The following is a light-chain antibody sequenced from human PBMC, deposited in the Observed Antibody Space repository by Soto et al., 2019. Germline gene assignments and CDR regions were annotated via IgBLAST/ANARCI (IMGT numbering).Light chain of an antibody. V-gene: IGKV1-39*01. J-gene: IGKJ5*01. CDR2: AAS. CDR1: QSISSY. CDR3: QQSYSTPF. Sequence: DIQMTQSPSSLSASVGDRVTITCRASQSISSYLNWYQQKPGKAPKLLIYAASSVQSGVPSRFSGSGSGTDFTLTISSLQPEDFATYYCQQSYSTPFFGQGTRLEIK.